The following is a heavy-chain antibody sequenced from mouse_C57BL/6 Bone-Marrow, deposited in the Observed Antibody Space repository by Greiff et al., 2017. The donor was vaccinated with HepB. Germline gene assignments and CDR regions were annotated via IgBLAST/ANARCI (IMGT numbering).Heavy chain of an antibody. CDR3: ACGNSWFAY. J-gene: IGHJ3*01. V-gene: IGHV1-50*01. Sequence: VQLQQPGAELVKPGASVKLSCKASGYTFTSYWMQWLKQRPGQGLEWIGEIDPSDSYTNYNQKFKGKATLTLDTSSSATYVQLSSLTSEDSAVYYWACGNSWFAYWGQGTLVTVSA. CDR1: GYTFTSYW. CDR2: IDPSDSYT.